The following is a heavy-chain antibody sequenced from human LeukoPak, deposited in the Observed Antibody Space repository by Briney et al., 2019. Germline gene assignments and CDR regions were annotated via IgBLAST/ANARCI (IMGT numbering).Heavy chain of an antibody. CDR1: GGSINSTR. Sequence: TLSLTCAVSGGSINSTRSWWSWVRQAPGKGLEWVAVISYDGSNKYYADSVKGRFTISRDNSKNTLHLQMNSLRAEDTAVYHCAKDIIRAVATDHYYYYGVDVWGQGTTVTVSS. CDR2: ISYDGSNK. V-gene: IGHV3-30*18. J-gene: IGHJ6*02. CDR3: AKDIIRAVATDHYYYYGVDV. D-gene: IGHD6-19*01.